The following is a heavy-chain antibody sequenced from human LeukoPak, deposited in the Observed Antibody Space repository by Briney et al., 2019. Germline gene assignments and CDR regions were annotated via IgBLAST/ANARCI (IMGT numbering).Heavy chain of an antibody. Sequence: PGGSLRLSCAASGFTFSSYGMHWVRQAPGKGLEWVAVISYDGSNKYYADSVKGRFTTPRDNSKNTLYLQMNSLRAEDTAVFYCARELGTGFDSWGQGTLVTVSS. CDR3: ARELGTGFDS. CDR1: GFTFSSYG. V-gene: IGHV3-30*03. J-gene: IGHJ4*02. CDR2: ISYDGSNK.